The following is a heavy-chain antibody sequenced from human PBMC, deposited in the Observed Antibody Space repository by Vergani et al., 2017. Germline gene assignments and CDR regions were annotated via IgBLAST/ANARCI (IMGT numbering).Heavy chain of an antibody. CDR3: ARAAGIVGATRPTLDY. V-gene: IGHV1-18*04. Sequence: QVQLVQSGAEVKKPGASVKVSCKASGYTFTSYGISWVRQAPGQGLEWMGWISAYNGNTNYAQKLQGRVTITADESTSTAYMELSSLRSEDTAVYYCARAAGIVGATRPTLDYWGQGTLVTVSS. CDR2: ISAYNGNT. CDR1: GYTFTSYG. D-gene: IGHD1-26*01. J-gene: IGHJ4*02.